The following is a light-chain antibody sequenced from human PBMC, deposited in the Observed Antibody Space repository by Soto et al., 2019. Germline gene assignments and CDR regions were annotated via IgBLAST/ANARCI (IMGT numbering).Light chain of an antibody. J-gene: IGKJ2*01. Sequence: EIVMTQSPATLSVSPGERATLSCRASQTVTGALAWYQQKPGQAPRLLLYGASTSATGVPDRFSGSGSGTDFTLTISSLQSEDFAVYYCQQYNDWPPYTFGQGTNVEIK. CDR1: QTVTGA. CDR2: GAS. CDR3: QQYNDWPPYT. V-gene: IGKV3-15*01.